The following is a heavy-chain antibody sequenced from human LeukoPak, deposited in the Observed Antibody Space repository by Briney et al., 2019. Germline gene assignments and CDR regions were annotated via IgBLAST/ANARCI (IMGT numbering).Heavy chain of an antibody. V-gene: IGHV1-69*01. CDR3: ATLELRYCYYMDV. Sequence: GSSVKVSCKASGGTFSSYAITWVRQAPGQGLEWKGGIIPILGTANSVQKFQGRVTITADESTSIAYMDLSSLGSEDTAVYYCATLELRYCYYMDVWGKGTTVTVSS. CDR1: GGTFSSYA. D-gene: IGHD1-7*01. CDR2: IIPILGTA. J-gene: IGHJ6*03.